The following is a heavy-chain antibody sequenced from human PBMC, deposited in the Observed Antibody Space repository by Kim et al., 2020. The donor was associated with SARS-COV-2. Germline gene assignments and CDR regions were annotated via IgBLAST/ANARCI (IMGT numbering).Heavy chain of an antibody. CDR1: GFTFSSDG. V-gene: IGHV3-30*18. CDR3: AKDRGGWFGVVWSSYYYG. Sequence: GGSLRLSCAASGFTFSSDGMHLVRQAPGKGLEWVAVISNDGSNKHYAYSVKVRFAISIANSKKTQDLHMNSPRAEATAFSYCAKDRGGWFGVVWSSYYYG. CDR2: ISNDGSNK. J-gene: IGHJ6*01. D-gene: IGHD3-10*01.